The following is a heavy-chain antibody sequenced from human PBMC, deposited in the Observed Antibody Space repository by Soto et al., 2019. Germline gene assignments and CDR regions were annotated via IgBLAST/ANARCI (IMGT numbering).Heavy chain of an antibody. J-gene: IGHJ6*03. CDR2: ISAYNGNT. V-gene: IGHV1-18*01. D-gene: IGHD2-2*01. Sequence: QVQLVQSGAEVKKPGASVKVSCKASGYTFTSYGISWVRQAPGQGLEWMGWISAYNGNTNDAQKLQGRVTMTTDTSTSTAYMELRSLRSDDTAVYYCARDCSSTSCYGSYYYYYMDVWGKGTTVTVSS. CDR1: GYTFTSYG. CDR3: ARDCSSTSCYGSYYYYYMDV.